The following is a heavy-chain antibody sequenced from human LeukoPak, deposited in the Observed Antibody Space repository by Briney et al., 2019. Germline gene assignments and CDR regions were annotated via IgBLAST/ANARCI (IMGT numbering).Heavy chain of an antibody. Sequence: SETLSLTCAVYGGSFSGYYWSWIRQPPGKGLEWIGEINHSGSTNYNPSLKSRVTISVDTSKNQFSLKLSSVTAADTAVYYCARGATYYDILTGYYNLCCPLKAYNWFDPWGQGTLVTVSS. CDR2: INHSGST. D-gene: IGHD3-9*01. V-gene: IGHV4-34*01. CDR1: GGSFSGYY. CDR3: ARGATYYDILTGYYNLCCPLKAYNWFDP. J-gene: IGHJ5*02.